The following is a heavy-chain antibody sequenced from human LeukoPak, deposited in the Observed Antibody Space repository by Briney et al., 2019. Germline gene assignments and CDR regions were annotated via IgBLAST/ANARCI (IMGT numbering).Heavy chain of an antibody. CDR3: AKVADYGDYFDY. V-gene: IGHV3-23*01. CDR2: ISGSGGST. D-gene: IGHD4-17*01. Sequence: GGSLRLSCAPSGFTCSGYAMNWVRQAPGKGLEWVSAISGSGGSTYYADSVKGRFTISRDNSKNTLYLQMNSLRAEDTAVYYCAKVADYGDYFDYWGQGTLVTVSS. CDR1: GFTCSGYA. J-gene: IGHJ4*02.